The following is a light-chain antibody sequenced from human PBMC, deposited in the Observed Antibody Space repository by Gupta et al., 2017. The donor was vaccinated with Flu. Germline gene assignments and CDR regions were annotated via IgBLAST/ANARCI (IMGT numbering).Light chain of an antibody. V-gene: IGLV2-14*01. Sequence: CTGTSSDVGSDKYVFWYQRHPGKVPKLIIYEVSGRPSGVSDRFSGSKSGNTASLTIAGLQAEDEADYFCSSYTRSNTLLFGGGTK. CDR3: SSYTRSNTLL. CDR2: EVS. CDR1: SSDVGSDKY. J-gene: IGLJ3*02.